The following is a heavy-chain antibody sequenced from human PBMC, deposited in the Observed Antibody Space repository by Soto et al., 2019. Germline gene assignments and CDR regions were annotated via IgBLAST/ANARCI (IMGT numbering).Heavy chain of an antibody. D-gene: IGHD3-10*01. CDR2: IYWADDK. CDR1: GFSLTTRGVG. V-gene: IGHV2-5*05. Sequence: QITLKESGPTLVKPTQPLTLTCTFSGFSLTTRGVGVGWIRQPPGKALEWLALIYWADDKRYGPSLKSRLTITKGTSENPVLLTLTNMHTVDTATYYRPHVPGSGQLLYSYYFHMAVWGKGATVAVS. CDR3: PHVPGSGQLLYSYYFHMAV. J-gene: IGHJ6*03.